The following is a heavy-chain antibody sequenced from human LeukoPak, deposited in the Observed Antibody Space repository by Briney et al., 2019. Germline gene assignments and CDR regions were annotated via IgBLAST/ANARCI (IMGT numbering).Heavy chain of an antibody. D-gene: IGHD1-14*01. Sequence: ASVKVSCKASGYTFTSYGISWVRQAPGQGLEWMGWISVYNVNTNYAQKLQGRVTMTGDMSTSTVYMELSSLRSEDTAVYYCARDTEPDYWGQGTLVTVSS. V-gene: IGHV1-18*01. CDR1: GYTFTSYG. CDR3: ARDTEPDY. J-gene: IGHJ4*02. CDR2: ISVYNVNT.